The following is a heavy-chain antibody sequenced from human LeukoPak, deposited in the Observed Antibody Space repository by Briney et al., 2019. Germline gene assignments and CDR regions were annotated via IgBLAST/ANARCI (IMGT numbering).Heavy chain of an antibody. CDR2: IYYSGST. V-gene: IGHV4-31*03. Sequence: SETLSLTCTVSGGSISSGSYHWSWIRQHPGKGLEWIGYIYYSGSTYYDSSLKSRVTISVDTSKNQFSLKLSSVTAADTAVYYCARCHYGSGTYAHGFDIWGQGTMVTVSS. CDR1: GGSISSGSYH. CDR3: ARCHYGSGTYAHGFDI. J-gene: IGHJ3*02. D-gene: IGHD3-10*01.